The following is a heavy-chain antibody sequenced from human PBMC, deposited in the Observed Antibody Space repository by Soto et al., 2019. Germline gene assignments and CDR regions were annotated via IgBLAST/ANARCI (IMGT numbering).Heavy chain of an antibody. CDR1: GLTFSGSN. CDR3: TRWGGDPPTPDY. J-gene: IGHJ4*02. CDR2: IKSKADSYAT. D-gene: IGHD4-17*01. V-gene: IGHV3-73*02. Sequence: EVQLVESGGGLVQPGGSLKLSCATSGLTFSGSNMHWVRQASGKGLEWVGRIKSKADSYATAYAASVKGRFIVSRDDSQNTAYLQMNSLKTEYTAVYYCTRWGGDPPTPDYWGQGTLVTVSS.